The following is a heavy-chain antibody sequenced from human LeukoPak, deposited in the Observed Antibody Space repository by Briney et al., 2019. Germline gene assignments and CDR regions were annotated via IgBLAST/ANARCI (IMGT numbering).Heavy chain of an antibody. D-gene: IGHD3-22*01. V-gene: IGHV3-15*01. J-gene: IGHJ4*02. CDR2: IKSKTDGATT. Sequence: PGGSLRLSCAASGFTFSNAWMTWVRQALGKGLEWVGHIKSKTDGATTDYAAPVKGRFTISRDDSKNTVYLQMNSLKIEDTAVYYCTTPPDYYDMSPFDFWGQGTLVTVSS. CDR3: TTPPDYYDMSPFDF. CDR1: GFTFSNAW.